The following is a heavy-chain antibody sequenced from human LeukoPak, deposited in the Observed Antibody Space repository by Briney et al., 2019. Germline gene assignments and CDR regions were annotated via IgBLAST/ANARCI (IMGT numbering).Heavy chain of an antibody. V-gene: IGHV4-61*09. CDR3: TRGQSSSIGRYYYYYMDV. Sequence: SETLSLTCTVSGGSISSGSYYWSWIRQPAGKELEWVGHIYTSGSTTYNPSLRSRVTISLDTSKNQFSLKLTSVTAADTAVYYCTRGQSSSIGRYYYYYMDVWGKGTTVTVSS. J-gene: IGHJ6*03. D-gene: IGHD6-6*01. CDR2: IYTSGST. CDR1: GGSISSGSYY.